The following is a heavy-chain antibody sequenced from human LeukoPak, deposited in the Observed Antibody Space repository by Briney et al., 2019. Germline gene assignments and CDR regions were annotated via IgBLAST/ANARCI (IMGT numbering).Heavy chain of an antibody. Sequence: SETLSLTCTVSGDSISRSTYYWAWIRQPPGKGLEWIGSVYYGRSPYFNPSLESRATISVDTSKNHFSLKMSSVTAADTAVYYCARSGGTGTFSYWGQGTLVTVSS. V-gene: IGHV4-39*02. CDR3: ARSGGTGTFSY. J-gene: IGHJ4*02. D-gene: IGHD7-27*01. CDR1: GDSISRSTYY. CDR2: VYYGRSP.